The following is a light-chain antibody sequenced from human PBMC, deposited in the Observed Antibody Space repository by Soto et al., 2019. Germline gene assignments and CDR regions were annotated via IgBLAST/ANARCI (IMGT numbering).Light chain of an antibody. V-gene: IGKV3-20*01. CDR1: QSVSSSY. CDR2: GAS. CDR3: QQYGSSPLT. Sequence: VLTQSPGTLSLSPGERATLSCRASQSVSSSYLAWYQQKPGQAPRLLIYGASSRATGIPDRFSGSGSGTDFTLTISRLEPEDFAVYYCQQYGSSPLTFGGGTKV. J-gene: IGKJ4*01.